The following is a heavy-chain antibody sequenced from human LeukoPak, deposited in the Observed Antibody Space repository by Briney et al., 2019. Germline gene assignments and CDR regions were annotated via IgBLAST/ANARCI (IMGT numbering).Heavy chain of an antibody. CDR1: GFTFSSYA. V-gene: IGHV3-30*04. J-gene: IGHJ4*02. D-gene: IGHD4-23*01. CDR2: ISYDGSNK. CDR3: ASGGNTLNFDY. Sequence: GGSLRLSCAASGFTFSSYAMHWVRQAPGKGLEWVAVISYDGSNKYYADSVKGRFTISRDNSKNTLYLQMNSLRAEDTAVYYCASGGNTLNFDYWGQGTLVTVSS.